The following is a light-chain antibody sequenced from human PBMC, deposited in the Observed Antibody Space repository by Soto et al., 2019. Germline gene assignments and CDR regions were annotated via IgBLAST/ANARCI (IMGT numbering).Light chain of an antibody. J-gene: IGKJ1*01. Sequence: DIQLTQSPSSVSASLGDSVTITCRASQPIGDRLAWFQQKPGRAPRHLIQFASTLLRGVPSRFRGSGSGTDFILTINRLQAEDFATYYWLQAQAFPRTFGQGTRVE. CDR3: LQAQAFPRT. V-gene: IGKV1-12*01. CDR1: QPIGDR. CDR2: FAS.